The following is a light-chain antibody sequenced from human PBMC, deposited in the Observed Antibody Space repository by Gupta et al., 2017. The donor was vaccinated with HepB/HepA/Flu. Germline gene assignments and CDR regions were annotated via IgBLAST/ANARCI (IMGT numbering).Light chain of an antibody. CDR2: AAS. J-gene: IGKJ1*01. CDR3: QHRDSTPST. V-gene: IGKV1-39*01. Sequence: DIQMTQSPSSLSASVGDRVTITCRASQSISSYLNWYQQKPGKDPKLLIYAASRLQSGVPSRFSGSGSGTDFTLTISRRQPEDFATYYCQHRDSTPSTFGQGTKVEIK. CDR1: QSISSY.